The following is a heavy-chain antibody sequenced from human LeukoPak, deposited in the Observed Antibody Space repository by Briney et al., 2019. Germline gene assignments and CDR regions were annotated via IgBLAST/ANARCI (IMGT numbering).Heavy chain of an antibody. J-gene: IGHJ4*02. CDR2: IYYSGST. CDR1: GGSISSSSYY. V-gene: IGHV4-39*01. Sequence: SETLSLTCTVSGGSISSSSYYWGWIRQPPGKGLEWIGSIYYSGSTYYNPSLKSRVTISVDTSKNQFSLELSSVTAADTAVYYCARLSVYYDSSGYYYGKNYYFDYWGQGTLVTVSS. CDR3: ARLSVYYDSSGYYYGKNYYFDY. D-gene: IGHD3-22*01.